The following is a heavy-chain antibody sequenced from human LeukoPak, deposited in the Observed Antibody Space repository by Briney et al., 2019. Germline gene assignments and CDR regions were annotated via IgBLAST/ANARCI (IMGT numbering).Heavy chain of an antibody. CDR3: ARDLIAVTGTGFWFDP. V-gene: IGHV3-30-3*01. D-gene: IGHD6-19*01. Sequence: GGSLRLSCAASGFAFSTYAIHWVRQAPGKGLEWVAVISDDGSTEYYADSVKGRLTISRDNSKNMLYLQMNSLRAEDAAVYYCARDLIAVTGTGFWFDPRGQGTLVTVSS. J-gene: IGHJ5*02. CDR1: GFAFSTYA. CDR2: ISDDGSTE.